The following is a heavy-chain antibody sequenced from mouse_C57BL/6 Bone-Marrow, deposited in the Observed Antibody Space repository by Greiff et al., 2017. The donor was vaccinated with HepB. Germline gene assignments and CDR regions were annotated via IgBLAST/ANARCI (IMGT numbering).Heavy chain of an antibody. Sequence: VQLQQSGPGLVQPSQSLSITCTVSGFSLTSYGVHWVRQSPGKGLEWLGVIWSGGSTDYNAAFISRLSISKDNSKSQVFFKMNSLQADDTAIYYCARSTIVTTLYYYAMDYWGQGTSVTVSS. CDR3: ARSTIVTTLYYYAMDY. CDR2: IWSGGST. CDR1: GFSLTSYG. V-gene: IGHV2-2*01. J-gene: IGHJ4*01. D-gene: IGHD2-5*01.